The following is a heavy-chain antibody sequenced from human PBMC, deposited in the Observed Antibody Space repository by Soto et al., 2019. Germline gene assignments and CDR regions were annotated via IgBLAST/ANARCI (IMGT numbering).Heavy chain of an antibody. CDR3: AKGAMGTIAATGFGY. CDR2: CIPLFGTP. J-gene: IGHJ4*02. CDR1: GGTFSNYA. Sequence: QVQLVQSGAEVKKPGSSVKVSCKASGGTFSNYAINWVRQAPGQGLEWMGGCIPLFGTPNYAQKFQGRVRITADRSTSTGYMELSSLRSDDTAVYYCAKGAMGTIAATGFGYWGQGTLVTVSS. V-gene: IGHV1-69*06. D-gene: IGHD6-13*01.